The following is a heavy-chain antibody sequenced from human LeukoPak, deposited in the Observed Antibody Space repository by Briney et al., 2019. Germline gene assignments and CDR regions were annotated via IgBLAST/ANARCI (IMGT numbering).Heavy chain of an antibody. CDR3: AVGLHSGQFAFDI. CDR2: VYHSGSA. Sequence: ASETLSRTCAVSGYSISRGSYWGWIRQPPGKGLEWIGSVYHSGSAYYNPSLKSRVTISVDTSKNQFSLKLTSVTAADTAVYYCAVGLHSGQFAFDIWGQGTMVTVSS. V-gene: IGHV4-38-2*01. CDR1: GYSISRGSY. D-gene: IGHD5-24*01. J-gene: IGHJ3*02.